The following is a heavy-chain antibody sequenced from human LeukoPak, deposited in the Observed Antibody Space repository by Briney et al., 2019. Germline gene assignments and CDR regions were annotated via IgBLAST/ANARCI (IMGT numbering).Heavy chain of an antibody. V-gene: IGHV4-59*08. Sequence: PSETLSLTCTVSGGSISSYYWSWLRQPPGKGLEWIGYIYYSGSTNYNPSLKSRVTISVDTSKNQFSLKLSSVTAADTAVYYCARHRYLSAFDIWGQGTMVTVSS. J-gene: IGHJ3*02. CDR1: GGSISSYY. CDR3: ARHRYLSAFDI. CDR2: IYYSGST. D-gene: IGHD3-9*01.